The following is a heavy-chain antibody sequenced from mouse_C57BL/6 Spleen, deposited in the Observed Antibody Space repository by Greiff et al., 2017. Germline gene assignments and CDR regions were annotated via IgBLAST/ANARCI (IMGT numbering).Heavy chain of an antibody. CDR2: INPNNGGT. D-gene: IGHD1-1*01. Sequence: VQLQQSGPELVKPGASVKIPCKASGYTFTDYNMDWVKQSHGKSLEWIGDINPNNGGTIYNQKFKGKATLTVDKSSSTAYMELRSLTSEDTAVYYCARYPSYYYGSSYGYFDVWGTGTTVTVSS. V-gene: IGHV1-18*01. J-gene: IGHJ1*03. CDR3: ARYPSYYYGSSYGYFDV. CDR1: GYTFTDYN.